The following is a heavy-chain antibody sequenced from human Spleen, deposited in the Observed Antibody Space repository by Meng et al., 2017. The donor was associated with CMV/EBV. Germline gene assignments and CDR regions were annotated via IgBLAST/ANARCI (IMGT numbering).Heavy chain of an antibody. V-gene: IGHV4-34*01. J-gene: IGHJ4*02. CDR2: VKHSGRK. Sequence: GSFSGYNWSRRRQPPGKGLEGMGEVKHSGRKNYSQYIESRVTISEDTSKNQFSLRLMSVTAADAAVYYCARGAYGSGIYYKQVLLDSWGQGTLVTVSS. D-gene: IGHD3-10*01. CDR3: ARGAYGSGIYYKQVLLDS. CDR1: GSFSGYN.